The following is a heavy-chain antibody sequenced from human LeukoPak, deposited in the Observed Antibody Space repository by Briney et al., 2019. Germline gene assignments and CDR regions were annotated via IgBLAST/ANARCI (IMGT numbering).Heavy chain of an antibody. J-gene: IGHJ4*02. Sequence: GASLKISCKGSGSSFTSYWIGWVRQMPGKGLEWMGIIYPGDSDTRYSPSFQGQVTISADKSISTTSLQWSSLKASDTAMYYCARHGPFYYYDSSGYYPDYWGQGTLVTVSS. CDR1: GSSFTSYW. CDR3: ARHGPFYYYDSSGYYPDY. V-gene: IGHV5-51*01. CDR2: IYPGDSDT. D-gene: IGHD3-22*01.